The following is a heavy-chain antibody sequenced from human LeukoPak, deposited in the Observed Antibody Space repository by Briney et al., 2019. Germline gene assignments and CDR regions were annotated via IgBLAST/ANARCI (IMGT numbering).Heavy chain of an antibody. D-gene: IGHD6-13*01. CDR3: VRSPSLAAAGGGSLDY. CDR2: IYPGDSDT. CDR1: GYSFTSYW. V-gene: IGHV5-51*01. Sequence: GESLKISCKGSGYSFTSYWIGWVRQMPGKGLEWMGIIYPGDSDTRYSPSFQGQVTISADKSISTAYLQWSSLKASDTAMYYCVRSPSLAAAGGGSLDYWGQGTLVTVSS. J-gene: IGHJ4*02.